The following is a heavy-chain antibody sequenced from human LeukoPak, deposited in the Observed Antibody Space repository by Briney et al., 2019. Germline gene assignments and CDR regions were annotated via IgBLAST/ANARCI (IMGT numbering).Heavy chain of an antibody. CDR1: GLTVSDNY. V-gene: IGHV3-66*02. CDR2: IYAGGST. J-gene: IGHJ4*02. D-gene: IGHD3-22*01. CDR3: ARDRSCDSSGYPFDF. Sequence: PGGSLRLSCAASGLTVSDNYMTWVRQAPGKGLEWVSVIYAGGSTFYADSVKGRFTISRDNSKNTVYLQMNSLRAEDTAVYYCARDRSCDSSGYPFDFWGQGTLVTVSS.